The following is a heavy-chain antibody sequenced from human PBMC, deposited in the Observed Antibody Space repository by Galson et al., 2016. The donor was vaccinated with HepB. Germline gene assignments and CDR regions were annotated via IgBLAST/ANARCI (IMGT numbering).Heavy chain of an antibody. CDR2: MNQDRSEK. CDR1: GFTFSNYW. V-gene: IGHV3-7*01. CDR3: ARNYGPFDL. D-gene: IGHD3-16*01. Sequence: SLRLSCAASGFTFSNYWLSWVRQAPGKGLEWVANMNQDRSEKYFVDSVRGRFTISRDNAQNSVYLQMNSLRAEDTAVYYCARNYGPFDLWGQGTLVIVTS. J-gene: IGHJ5*02.